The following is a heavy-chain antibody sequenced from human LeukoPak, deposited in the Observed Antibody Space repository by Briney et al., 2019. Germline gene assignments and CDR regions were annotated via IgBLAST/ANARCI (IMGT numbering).Heavy chain of an antibody. Sequence: PGGSLRLSCAASGFTFSTYWMHWVPQAPGKGRVWVSNINSDGNSKNYADSVKGRFTISRDNAKNTVYLQMSSLRVEDTAVYYCVRESYSRFDPWGQGTLVTVSS. CDR1: GFTFSTYW. D-gene: IGHD5-12*01. CDR2: INSDGNSK. CDR3: VRESYSRFDP. J-gene: IGHJ5*02. V-gene: IGHV3-74*01.